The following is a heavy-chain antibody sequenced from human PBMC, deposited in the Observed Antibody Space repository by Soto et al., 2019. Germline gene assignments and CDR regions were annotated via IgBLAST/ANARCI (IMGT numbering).Heavy chain of an antibody. J-gene: IGHJ4*02. CDR2: INHSGST. CDR3: AREGYCSGGSCYSRTLDY. Sequence: ETLSLTCAVYGGSFSGYYWSWIRQPPGKGLEWIGEINHSGSTNYNPSLKSRVTISVDTSKNQFSLKLSSVTAADTAVYYCAREGYCSGGSCYSRTLDYWGQGTLVTVSS. V-gene: IGHV4-34*01. CDR1: GGSFSGYY. D-gene: IGHD2-15*01.